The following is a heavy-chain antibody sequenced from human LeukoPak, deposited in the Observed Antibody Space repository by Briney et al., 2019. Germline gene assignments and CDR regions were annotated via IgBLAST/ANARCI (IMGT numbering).Heavy chain of an antibody. D-gene: IGHD2-15*01. CDR3: AKARYCSGGSCYFDY. CDR2: ISGSGGST. CDR1: GFTFSSYA. V-gene: IGHV3-23*01. Sequence: GGSLRLSCAASGFTFSSYAMSWVRQAPGKGLEWVSAISGSGGSTYYADSVKGRFTISRDNSKNTLYLQMNSLRAEDTVVYYCAKARYCSGGSCYFDYWGQGTLVTVSS. J-gene: IGHJ4*02.